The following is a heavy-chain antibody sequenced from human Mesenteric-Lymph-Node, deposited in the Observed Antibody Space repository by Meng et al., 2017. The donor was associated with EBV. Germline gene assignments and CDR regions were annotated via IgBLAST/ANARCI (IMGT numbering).Heavy chain of an antibody. D-gene: IGHD3-3*01. CDR3: ARDHSSGYGFWSTYSVFDP. J-gene: IGHJ5*02. V-gene: IGHV4-59*11. Sequence: VPLHVPGPGWVEPSATLSLTCPVSSGSISSHCWCLIRQYAGKGLEWIGQIDYSGTTKYNPSLKSRVTLSVDTSKNQLSLRLTSVTAADTAIYYCARDHSSGYGFWSTYSVFDPWGQGTLVTVSS. CDR1: SGSISSHC. CDR2: IDYSGTT.